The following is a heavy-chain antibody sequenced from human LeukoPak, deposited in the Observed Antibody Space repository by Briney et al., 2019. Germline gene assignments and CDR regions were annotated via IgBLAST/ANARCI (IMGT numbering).Heavy chain of an antibody. CDR2: LDESGRP. D-gene: IGHD2-15*01. Sequence: SETLSLTCSVSGGSIRSGGHHWAWVRQPPGKGLEFIGSLDESGRPYYNRPLKSRVSISGDTSGKQFSLNLTSVTAADTAVYFCARDLGGYPFFMDVWGRGTTVIVSS. CDR1: GGSIRSGGHH. J-gene: IGHJ6*03. CDR3: ARDLGGYPFFMDV. V-gene: IGHV4-39*07.